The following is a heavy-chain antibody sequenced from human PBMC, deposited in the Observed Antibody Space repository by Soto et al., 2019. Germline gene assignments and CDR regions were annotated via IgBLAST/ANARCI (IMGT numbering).Heavy chain of an antibody. D-gene: IGHD3-10*01. CDR3: ARDTFPSSFGSGSYYNAMDV. J-gene: IGHJ6*03. CDR2: IWYDGSNK. CDR1: GFTFSSYG. Sequence: GGSLRLSCAASGFTFSSYGMHWVRQAPGKGLEWVAVIWYDGSNKYYADSVKGRFTISRDNSKNTLYLQMNSLRAEDTAVYYCARDTFPSSFGSGSYYNAMDVWGKGTTVTVSS. V-gene: IGHV3-33*01.